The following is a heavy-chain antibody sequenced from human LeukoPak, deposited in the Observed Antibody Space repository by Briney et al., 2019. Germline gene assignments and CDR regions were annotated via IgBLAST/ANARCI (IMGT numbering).Heavy chain of an antibody. CDR2: ISGSGGST. CDR1: GFTFSSYA. V-gene: IGHV3-23*01. CDR3: AKDWGDIVVVVAATLQSY. J-gene: IGHJ4*02. D-gene: IGHD2-15*01. Sequence: GGSLRLSCAASGFTFSSYAMSWARQAPGKGLEWVSAISGSGGSTYYADSVKGRFTISRDNSKNTLYLQMNSLRAEDTAVYYCAKDWGDIVVVVAATLQSYWGQGTLVTVSS.